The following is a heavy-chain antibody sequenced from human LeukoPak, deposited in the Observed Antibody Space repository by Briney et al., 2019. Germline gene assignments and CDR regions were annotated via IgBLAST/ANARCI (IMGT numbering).Heavy chain of an antibody. Sequence: GASVKVSCKASGYTFTSHAMHWVRQAPGQRLEWMGWINAGNGNTKYSQKFQGRVTITRDTSASTAYMELSSLRSEDTAVYYCARDTYYYDSSGWTFDYWGQGTLVTVSS. CDR2: INAGNGNT. J-gene: IGHJ4*02. CDR1: GYTFTSHA. D-gene: IGHD3-22*01. V-gene: IGHV1-3*01. CDR3: ARDTYYYDSSGWTFDY.